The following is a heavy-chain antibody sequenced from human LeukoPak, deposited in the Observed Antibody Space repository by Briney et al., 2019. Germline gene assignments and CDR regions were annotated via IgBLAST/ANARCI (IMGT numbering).Heavy chain of an antibody. J-gene: IGHJ6*03. CDR2: MNPNSGNT. CDR3: ARARRSIAARNYYYYMDV. V-gene: IGHV1-8*01. CDR1: GHTFTSYD. Sequence: ASVKVSCKASGHTFTSYDINWVRQATGQGLEWMGWMNPNSGNTGYAQKFQGRVTMTRNTSISTAYMELSSLRSEDTAVYYCARARRSIAARNYYYYMDVWGKGTTVTVSS. D-gene: IGHD6-6*01.